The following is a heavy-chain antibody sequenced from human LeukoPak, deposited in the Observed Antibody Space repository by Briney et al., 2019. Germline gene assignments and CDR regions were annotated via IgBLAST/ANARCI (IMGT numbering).Heavy chain of an antibody. Sequence: GGSLRLSCAASGFPFTIYWMHWVRHAPGEGLGWVSLISTDGSDTRYTDSVKGRFTISRDNAKNTLYLQMNSLRAENTAVYYCATLSHTLPFDYWGQGTQVTVSS. CDR2: ISTDGSDT. D-gene: IGHD2-2*02. CDR3: ATLSHTLPFDY. V-gene: IGHV3-74*01. J-gene: IGHJ4*02. CDR1: GFPFTIYW.